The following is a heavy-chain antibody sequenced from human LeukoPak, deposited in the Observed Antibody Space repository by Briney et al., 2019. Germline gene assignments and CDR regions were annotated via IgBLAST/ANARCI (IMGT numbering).Heavy chain of an antibody. V-gene: IGHV3-23*01. J-gene: IGHJ4*02. Sequence: GGSLRLSCAASGFTFSSYAMSWVRQAPGKGLEWVSAISGSGGSTYYADSVKGRFTISRDNSKNTLYLQMNSLRDEDTAVYYCAAFSRGVVLDYWGEGTLVTVSS. CDR1: GFTFSSYA. D-gene: IGHD6-19*01. CDR3: AAFSRGVVLDY. CDR2: ISGSGGST.